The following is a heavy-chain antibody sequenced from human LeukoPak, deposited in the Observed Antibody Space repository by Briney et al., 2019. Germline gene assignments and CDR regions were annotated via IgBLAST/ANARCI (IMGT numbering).Heavy chain of an antibody. CDR3: ARDRADSSGYRLDY. CDR1: GGSISSYS. J-gene: IGHJ4*02. CDR2: IYHSGST. V-gene: IGHV4-30-2*01. D-gene: IGHD3-22*01. Sequence: SETLSLTCTVSGGSISSYSWSWIRQPPGKGLEWIGYIYHSGSTYYNPSLKSRVTISVDRSKNQFSLKLSSVTAADTAVYYCARDRADSSGYRLDYWGQGTLVTVSS.